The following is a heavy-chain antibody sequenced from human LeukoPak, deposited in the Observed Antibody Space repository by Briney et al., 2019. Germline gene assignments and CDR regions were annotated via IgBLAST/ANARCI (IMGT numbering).Heavy chain of an antibody. CDR1: GYTFTGQF. J-gene: IGHJ4*02. CDR3: ARSGFSTGFYLDF. CDR2: IDPPSGTP. Sequence: ASVRVSCKASGYTFTGQFIHWLRQAPGQGLEWMGWIDPPSGTPHYAQKFQDTVTMTRDTSIGTAYLEVHRLKSDDTAVYYCARSGFSTGFYLDFWGQGTLISVSS. D-gene: IGHD2-8*02. V-gene: IGHV1-2*02.